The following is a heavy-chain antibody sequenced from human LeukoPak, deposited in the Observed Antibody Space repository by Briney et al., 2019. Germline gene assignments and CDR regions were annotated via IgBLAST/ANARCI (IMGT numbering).Heavy chain of an antibody. CDR1: GYTFTGDF. CDR3: ARGNIATRRGENWFDP. J-gene: IGHJ5*02. V-gene: IGHV1-2*02. D-gene: IGHD6-6*01. Sequence: GASVTVSCKSSGYTFTGDFIHWVRQAPGQGLDWMGWINSDSGGTNYARKVQGRVTMTRDTSISTAYMELSSLRSDDTAVFYCARGNIATRRGENWFDPWGQGTLVTVSS. CDR2: INSDSGGT.